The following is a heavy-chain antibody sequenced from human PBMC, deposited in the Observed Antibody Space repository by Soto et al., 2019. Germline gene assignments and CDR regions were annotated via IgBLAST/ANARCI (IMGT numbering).Heavy chain of an antibody. CDR2: ISYAGSTK. CDR1: GFTFSSYA. V-gene: IGHV3-30-3*01. Sequence: QVQLVESGGGVVQPGRRLRLSCAASGFTFSSYAMHLVRQVPGKGREWVAGISYAGSTKYYAESVKGRFTISRENSKNTLYLQMNSVRDEDTAVYYCARVKDDSWRGPTYPYNYYGMADWGQGCTVTVSS. CDR3: ARVKDDSWRGPTYPYNYYGMAD. D-gene: IGHD3-3*01. J-gene: IGHJ6*02.